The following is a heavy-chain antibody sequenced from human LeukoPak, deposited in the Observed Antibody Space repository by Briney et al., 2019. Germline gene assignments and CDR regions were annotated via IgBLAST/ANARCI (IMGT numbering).Heavy chain of an antibody. CDR3: ARDRHDYGDPFDY. D-gene: IGHD4-17*01. V-gene: IGHV3-21*01. CDR2: ISSSSSYI. J-gene: IGHJ4*02. CDR1: VFTFSSYS. Sequence: GGSLRLSCAASVFTFSSYSMNWVRQAPGKGLEWVSSISSSSSYIYYADSAKGRFTISRDNAKNSLYLQMNSLRAEDTAVYYCARDRHDYGDPFDYWGQGTLVTVSS.